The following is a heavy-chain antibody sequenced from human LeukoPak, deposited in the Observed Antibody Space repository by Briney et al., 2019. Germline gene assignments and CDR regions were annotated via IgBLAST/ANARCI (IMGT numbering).Heavy chain of an antibody. J-gene: IGHJ4*02. Sequence: PGGSLRLSCAASGFTFSDYYMSWIRQAPGKGLEWVSYISSSGSTIYYADSVKGRFTISRDNAKNSLYLQMNSLRAEDTAVYYCARSQLGDSSGYYYVAGVDYWGQGTLVIVSS. CDR3: ARSQLGDSSGYYYVAGVDY. CDR1: GFTFSDYY. CDR2: ISSSGSTI. D-gene: IGHD3-22*01. V-gene: IGHV3-11*01.